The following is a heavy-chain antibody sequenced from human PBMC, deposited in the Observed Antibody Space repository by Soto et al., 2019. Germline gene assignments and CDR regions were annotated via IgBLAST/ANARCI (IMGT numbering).Heavy chain of an antibody. V-gene: IGHV3-33*01. J-gene: IGHJ4*02. CDR3: ARRGVGEGDSLGY. D-gene: IGHD2-21*01. Sequence: QVQLVESGGGVVQPGRSLRLSCAASGFTFSSYGMHWVRQAPGKGLEWVAVIWYDGSNKYYADSVKGRFTISRDNSKNTLYLQMNSLRAEDTAVYYCARRGVGEGDSLGYWGQGTLVTVSS. CDR1: GFTFSSYG. CDR2: IWYDGSNK.